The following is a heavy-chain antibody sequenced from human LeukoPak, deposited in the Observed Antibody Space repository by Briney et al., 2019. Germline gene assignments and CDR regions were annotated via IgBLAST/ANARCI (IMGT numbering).Heavy chain of an antibody. V-gene: IGHV3-66*01. Sequence: GGSLRLSCAASGFTVSSNYMNWVRQAPGKGLEWVSVIYSGGSTYYADSVKGRFTISRDNSMNTLYLQMNSLRAEDTALYYCASGVFGYYFDYWGQGTLVTVSS. CDR1: GFTVSSNY. D-gene: IGHD3-16*01. CDR3: ASGVFGYYFDY. J-gene: IGHJ4*02. CDR2: IYSGGST.